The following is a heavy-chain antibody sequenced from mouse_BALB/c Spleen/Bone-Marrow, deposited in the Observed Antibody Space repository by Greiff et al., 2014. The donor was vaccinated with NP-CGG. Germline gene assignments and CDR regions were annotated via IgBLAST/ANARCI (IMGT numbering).Heavy chain of an antibody. CDR2: ICPVGST. CDR3: AREKENDGYYDFDY. D-gene: IGHD2-3*01. Sequence: VQLQESGPGPGAPSQCLSITCTASGFSLTSYGVHWVRQPPGKGLEWLGVICPVGSTNYNAALMSRLSISKDNSKSKVFLKMNSLQTDDTAMYYCAREKENDGYYDFDYWGQGTTLTVSS. J-gene: IGHJ2*01. CDR1: GFSLTSYG. V-gene: IGHV2-9*02.